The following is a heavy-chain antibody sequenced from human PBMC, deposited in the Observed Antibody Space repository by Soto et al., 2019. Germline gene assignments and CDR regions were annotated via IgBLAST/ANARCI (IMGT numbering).Heavy chain of an antibody. D-gene: IGHD1-26*01. CDR3: AKKPPSSIQGWAFGMDV. Sequence: VQLVETGGGLIQPGGSLRLSCLASGFSVTTNYIIWVRQPPGKGLEWVSTTFTGGSTHYADSVKGRFSISRDNSKNTVYLQMNNFRVEDTAVYYCAKKPPSSIQGWAFGMDVWGQGTTVSVSS. V-gene: IGHV3-53*02. J-gene: IGHJ6*02. CDR2: TFTGGST. CDR1: GFSVTTNY.